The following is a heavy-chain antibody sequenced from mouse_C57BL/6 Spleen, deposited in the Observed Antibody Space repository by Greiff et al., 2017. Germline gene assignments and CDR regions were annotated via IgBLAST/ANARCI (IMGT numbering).Heavy chain of an antibody. CDR2: IDPENGDT. CDR3: TTVDYYAMDY. J-gene: IGHJ4*01. CDR1: GFNIKDDY. V-gene: IGHV14-4*01. Sequence: VQLKASGAELVRPGASVKLSCTASGFNIKDDYMHWVKQRPEQGLEWIGWIDPENGDTEYASKFQGKATITADTSSNTAYLQLSSLTSDDTAFYYCTTVDYYAMDYWGQGTSVTVSS.